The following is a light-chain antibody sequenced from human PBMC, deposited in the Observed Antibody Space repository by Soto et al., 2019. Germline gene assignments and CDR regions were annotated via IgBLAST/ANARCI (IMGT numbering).Light chain of an antibody. Sequence: EIVLTQSPATLSLSPGERATLSCRASQSVSPYLAWYQQRPGQAPRLLIYDTSNRATGIPARFSGSGSGTGFTLTISGLEPEDFAVYYCKQRQNWPWTFGQGTKVEIK. V-gene: IGKV3-11*01. CDR2: DTS. CDR1: QSVSPY. CDR3: KQRQNWPWT. J-gene: IGKJ1*01.